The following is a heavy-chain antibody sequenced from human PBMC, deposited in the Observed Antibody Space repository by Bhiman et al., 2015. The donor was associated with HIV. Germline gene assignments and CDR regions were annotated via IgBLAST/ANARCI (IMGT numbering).Heavy chain of an antibody. J-gene: IGHJ4*02. CDR2: IYSGGST. CDR3: ARGYSYGLLGD. V-gene: IGHV3-53*01. Sequence: EVQLVGSGGGLIQPGGSLRLSCAASGFTVSNNYMNWVRQAPGKGLEWVSVIYSGGSTYYADSVKGRFTISTDNSKNTLFLQMNSLRADDTAVYYCARGYSYGLLGDWGQGTLVTVSS. D-gene: IGHD5-18*01. CDR1: GFTVSNNY.